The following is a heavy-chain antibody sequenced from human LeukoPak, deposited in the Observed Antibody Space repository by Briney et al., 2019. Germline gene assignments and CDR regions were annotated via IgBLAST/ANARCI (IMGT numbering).Heavy chain of an antibody. CDR1: GFTFSSYW. CDR3: ERDRSAKKDAFDI. Sequence: PGGSLRLSCAASGFTFSSYWMSWVRQVPGKGLEWVANIKQDGSEKYYVDSVKGRFTISRDNAKNSLYLQMNSLRAEDTAVYYCERDRSAKKDAFDICGEGTMVTVSS. V-gene: IGHV3-7*04. CDR2: IKQDGSEK. J-gene: IGHJ3*02.